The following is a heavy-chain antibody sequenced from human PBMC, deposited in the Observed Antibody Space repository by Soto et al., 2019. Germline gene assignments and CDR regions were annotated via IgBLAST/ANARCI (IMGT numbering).Heavy chain of an antibody. CDR2: IIPVFGAA. Sequence: QVQLVQSGAEVKKPGSSVRVSCKASGATLDTFINYGITWVRQAPGQGLEWMGGIIPVFGAANHAQKFQGRVTISADESTGAVNMELSRLRSEDTAVYSGDSGAATKILVLMYDAFEIWGQGTTVTVSS. J-gene: IGHJ3*02. V-gene: IGHV1-69*12. CDR3: DSGAATKILVLMYDAFEI. CDR1: GATLDTFINYG. D-gene: IGHD5-12*01.